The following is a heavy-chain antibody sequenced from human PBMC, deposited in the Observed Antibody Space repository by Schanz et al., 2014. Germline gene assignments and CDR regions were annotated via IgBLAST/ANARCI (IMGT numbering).Heavy chain of an antibody. CDR1: GYTFSDYG. Sequence: QGQLVQSGPEVKEPGASVKVSCKTSGYTFSDYGITWVRQAPGQGLEWVGWISPYTGNTHYFDKMEGRVTMTTDTSTSTAYMELSSLRSEDTAVYYCARGYGDSPTDFWGQGTLVTVSS. J-gene: IGHJ4*02. CDR3: ARGYGDSPTDF. V-gene: IGHV1-18*01. CDR2: ISPYTGNT. D-gene: IGHD4-17*01.